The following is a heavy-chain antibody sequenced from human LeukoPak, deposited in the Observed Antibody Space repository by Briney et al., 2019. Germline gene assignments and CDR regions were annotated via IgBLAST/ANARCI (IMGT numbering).Heavy chain of an antibody. CDR3: ATQVYEPFYFDY. CDR1: GYTLTELS. V-gene: IGHV1-24*01. CDR2: FDPEDGEK. J-gene: IGHJ4*02. Sequence: ASVKVSCKVSGYTLTELSRHWVRQAPGKGLEWMGSFDPEDGEKIYAQKFQGRVTLTEDTSTDTAYMELSSLRSEDTAVYYCATQVYEPFYFDYWGQGTLVTVSS. D-gene: IGHD2/OR15-2a*01.